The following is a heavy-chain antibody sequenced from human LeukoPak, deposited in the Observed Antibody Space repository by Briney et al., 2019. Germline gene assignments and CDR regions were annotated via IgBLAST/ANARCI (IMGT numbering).Heavy chain of an antibody. J-gene: IGHJ2*01. Sequence: SETLSLTCTVSGGSISSYYWSWIRQPPGKGLEWMAYIYYSGDTNYNPSLKSRVTISVDTSKNQFSLKLNSVTAADTAVYYCARLVRDTATGYWYFDLWGRGTLVTVSS. CDR2: IYYSGDT. D-gene: IGHD5-18*01. V-gene: IGHV4-59*01. CDR3: ARLVRDTATGYWYFDL. CDR1: GGSISSYY.